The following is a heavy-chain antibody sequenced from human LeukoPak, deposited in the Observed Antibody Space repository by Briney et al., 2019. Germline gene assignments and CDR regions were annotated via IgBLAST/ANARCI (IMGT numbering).Heavy chain of an antibody. J-gene: IGHJ6*03. CDR1: GFTFSTYS. V-gene: IGHV3-48*01. Sequence: GGSLRLSCAASGFTFSTYSVNWARQAPGKGLEWVSYISSTGTTIYYADSVKGRFTISRDNAKDSLYLQMNSLRAEDTAVYYCTIFRDGDYYYYYMDVWAKGPRSPSP. D-gene: IGHD5-24*01. CDR3: TIFRDGDYYYYYMDV. CDR2: ISSTGTTI.